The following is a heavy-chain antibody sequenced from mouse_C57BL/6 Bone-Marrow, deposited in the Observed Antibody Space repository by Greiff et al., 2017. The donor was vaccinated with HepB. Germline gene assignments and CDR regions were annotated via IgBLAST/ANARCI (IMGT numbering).Heavy chain of an antibody. CDR2: IDPENGDT. V-gene: IGHV14-4*01. D-gene: IGHD2-1*01. CDR3: TLYGNYEGWYFDV. CDR1: GFNIKDDY. Sequence: VQLQQSGAELVRPGASVKLSCTASGFNIKDDYMHWVKQRPEQGLEWIGWIDPENGDTEYASKFQGKATITADTSSNTAYLQLSSLTSEDTAVYYWTLYGNYEGWYFDVWGTGTTVTVSS. J-gene: IGHJ1*03.